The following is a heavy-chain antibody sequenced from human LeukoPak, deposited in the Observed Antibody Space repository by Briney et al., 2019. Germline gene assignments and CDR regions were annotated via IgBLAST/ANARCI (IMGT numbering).Heavy chain of an antibody. Sequence: GGSLGLSCAASGFTFSSYWMHWVRQAPGKGLVWVSRINSDGSSTSYADSVQGRFTISRDNAKNLLFLQMNGLRAEDTALYYCARGRSITLLRGVAMSDGFDIWGQGAMVAVSS. D-gene: IGHD3-10*01. CDR2: INSDGSST. CDR1: GFTFSSYW. V-gene: IGHV3-74*01. CDR3: ARGRSITLLRGVAMSDGFDI. J-gene: IGHJ3*02.